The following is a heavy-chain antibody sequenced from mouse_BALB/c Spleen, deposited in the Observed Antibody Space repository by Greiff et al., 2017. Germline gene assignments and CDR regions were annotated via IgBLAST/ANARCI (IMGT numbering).Heavy chain of an antibody. V-gene: IGHV2-2*02. D-gene: IGHD5-5*01. CDR3: ARSGDLPFAY. CDR2: IWSGGST. CDR1: GFSLTSYG. J-gene: IGHJ3*01. Sequence: VMLVESGPGLVQPSQSLSITCTVSGFSLTSYGVHWVRQSPGKGLEWLGVIWSGGSTDYNAAFISRLSISKDNSKSQVFFKMNSLQANDTAIYYCARSGDLPFAYWGQGTLVTVSA.